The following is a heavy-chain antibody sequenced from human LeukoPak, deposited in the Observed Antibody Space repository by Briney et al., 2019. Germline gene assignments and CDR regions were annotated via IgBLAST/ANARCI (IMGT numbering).Heavy chain of an antibody. V-gene: IGHV3-7*01. CDR1: GFTFSSYW. CDR3: AREGCSSTSCYAFSY. Sequence: PGGSLRLSCAASGFTFSSYWMSWVRQAPGEGLEWVANIKQDGSEKYYVDSVKGRFTISRDNAKNSLYLQMNSLRAGDTAVYYCAREGCSSTSCYAFSYWGQGTLVTVSS. D-gene: IGHD2-2*01. J-gene: IGHJ4*02. CDR2: IKQDGSEK.